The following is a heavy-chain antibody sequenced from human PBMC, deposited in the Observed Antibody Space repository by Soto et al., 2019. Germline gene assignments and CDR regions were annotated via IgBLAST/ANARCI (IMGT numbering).Heavy chain of an antibody. V-gene: IGHV4-59*08. CDR3: ARGGGIYDFWSGYYLGVGSRFDY. CDR1: GGSISSCY. Sequence: SETLSLTCTVSGGSISSCYWSWIRQPPGKGLEWIGYIYYSGSTNYNPSLKSRVTISVDTSKNQFSLKLSSVTAADTAVYYCARGGGIYDFWSGYYLGVGSRFDYWGQGALVTVSS. CDR2: IYYSGST. D-gene: IGHD3-3*01. J-gene: IGHJ4*02.